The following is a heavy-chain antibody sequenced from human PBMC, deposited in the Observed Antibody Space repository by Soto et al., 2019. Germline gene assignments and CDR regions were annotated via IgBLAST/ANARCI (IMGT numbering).Heavy chain of an antibody. Sequence: QVQLVESGGGVVQPGRSLRLSCAASGFTFNTYGMHWVRQAPGKGLEWVAVVWYDGSKTDYADSVKGRFTISRDNSENTVYLQITSLGAGDTALYYCARSSPTQYDFWSGWYYFDYWGQGTLVTVSS. CDR2: VWYDGSKT. J-gene: IGHJ4*02. CDR1: GFTFNTYG. V-gene: IGHV3-33*01. CDR3: ARSSPTQYDFWSGWYYFDY. D-gene: IGHD3-3*01.